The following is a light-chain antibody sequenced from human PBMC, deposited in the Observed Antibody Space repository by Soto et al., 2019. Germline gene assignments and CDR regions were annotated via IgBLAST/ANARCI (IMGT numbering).Light chain of an antibody. J-gene: IGKJ5*01. CDR2: DAS. CDR3: QQRSN. Sequence: EIVLTQSPATLSLSPVERATLSCRASQSVSSYLAWHQQKPGQAPRLLIYDASNRATGIPARFSGSGSGTDFTLTISSLEPEDFAVYYCQQRSNFGQGTRLEIK. V-gene: IGKV3-11*01. CDR1: QSVSSY.